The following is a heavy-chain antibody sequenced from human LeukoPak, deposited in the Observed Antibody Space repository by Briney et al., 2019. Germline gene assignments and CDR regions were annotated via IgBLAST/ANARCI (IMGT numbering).Heavy chain of an antibody. CDR1: GGTFSSYA. Sequence: GASVKVSCKASGGTFSSYAISWVRQAPGQGLEWMGRIIPILGIANYAQKFQGRVTITADKSTSTAYMELSSLRSEDTAVYYCAREGYYYDSSGYCYLDYWGQGTLVTVSS. CDR2: IIPILGIA. D-gene: IGHD3-22*01. J-gene: IGHJ4*02. CDR3: AREGYYYDSSGYCYLDY. V-gene: IGHV1-69*04.